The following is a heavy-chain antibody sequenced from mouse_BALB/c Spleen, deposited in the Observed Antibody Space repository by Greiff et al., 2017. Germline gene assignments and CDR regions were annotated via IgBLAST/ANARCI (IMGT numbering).Heavy chain of an antibody. Sequence: EVMLVESGGGLVKPGGSLKLSCAASGFTFSSYAMSWVRQTPEKRLEWVASISSGGSTYYPDSVKGRVTISRDNARNILYLQMSSLRSEDTAMYYCARGNGYGAMDYWGQGTSVTVSS. V-gene: IGHV5-6-5*01. J-gene: IGHJ4*01. CDR3: ARGNGYGAMDY. CDR1: GFTFSSYA. D-gene: IGHD2-2*01. CDR2: ISSGGST.